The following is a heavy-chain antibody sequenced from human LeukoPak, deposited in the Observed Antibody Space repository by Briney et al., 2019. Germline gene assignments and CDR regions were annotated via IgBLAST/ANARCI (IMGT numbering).Heavy chain of an antibody. D-gene: IGHD2-2*01. CDR3: ARDPGVPAAPLDY. Sequence: GGSLRLSCAASGFTFSPYSMNWVRQAPGKGLEWVSYISSSGTFIYYADSVKGRFIVSRDNAKNLLFLQMDSLKVEDTAVYYCARDPGVPAAPLDYWGLGTLVIVSS. J-gene: IGHJ4*02. CDR2: ISSSGTFI. V-gene: IGHV3-21*01. CDR1: GFTFSPYS.